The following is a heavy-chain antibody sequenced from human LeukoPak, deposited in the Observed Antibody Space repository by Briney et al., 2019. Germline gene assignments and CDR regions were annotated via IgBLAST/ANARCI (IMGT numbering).Heavy chain of an antibody. CDR3: IRQDCTSTFCYQPQT. CDR2: IYSVGST. J-gene: IGHJ4*02. Sequence: GGSLRLSCAASGFAVNSNYLTWVRQAPGKGLEWVSIIYSVGSTYYADSVKGRFTISRDNSKNTLFLQMNSLKTEDTAVYFCIRQDCTSTFCYQPQTWGQGTLVTVSS. D-gene: IGHD2-2*01. V-gene: IGHV3-53*01. CDR1: GFAVNSNY.